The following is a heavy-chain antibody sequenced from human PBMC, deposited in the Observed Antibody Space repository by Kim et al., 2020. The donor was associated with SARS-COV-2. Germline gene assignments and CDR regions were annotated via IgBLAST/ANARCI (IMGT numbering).Heavy chain of an antibody. Sequence: LKSRVPISVDKSKTQFSLKLSSVTAADTAVYYCARVPHYYDSWRAAFDLWGQGTMVTVSS. CDR3: ARVPHYYDSWRAAFDL. D-gene: IGHD3-22*01. J-gene: IGHJ3*01. V-gene: IGHV4-4*02.